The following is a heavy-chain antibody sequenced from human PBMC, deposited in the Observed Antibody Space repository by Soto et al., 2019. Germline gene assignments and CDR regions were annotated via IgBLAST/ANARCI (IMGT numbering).Heavy chain of an antibody. Sequence: ASVKVSCKASGYTFTALYMNWVRQAPGQGLEWMGWVNPNTGLTKYAQKFQGRVIMTRDTSINTAYMELSGLTSDDTAVYYCTTLRLDPWGQGTLVTVSS. V-gene: IGHV1-2*02. J-gene: IGHJ5*02. CDR2: VNPNTGLT. CDR3: TTLRLDP. CDR1: GYTFTALY. D-gene: IGHD3-9*01.